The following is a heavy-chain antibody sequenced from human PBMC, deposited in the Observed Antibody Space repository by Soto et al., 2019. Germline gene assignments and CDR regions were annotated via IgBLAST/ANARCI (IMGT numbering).Heavy chain of an antibody. CDR3: AGVPDR. J-gene: IGHJ5*02. Sequence: PSETLSLTCTVSGGSISSGNYYWSWIRQPPGKGLEWIGFMSYSGSTSYNASLKSRVTISVDTSKSQFSLNLSFVTAADTAVYYCAGVPDRWGQGTLVTVSS. CDR1: GGSISSGNYY. V-gene: IGHV4-30-4*01. CDR2: MSYSGST. D-gene: IGHD2-2*01.